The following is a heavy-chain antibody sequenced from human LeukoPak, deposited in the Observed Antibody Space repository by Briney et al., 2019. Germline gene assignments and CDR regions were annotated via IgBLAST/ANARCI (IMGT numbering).Heavy chain of an antibody. CDR1: GGSISSSSYY. Sequence: PSETLSLTCTVSGGSISSSSYYWGWIRQPPGKGLEWIGSIYYSGSTYYNPSLKSRVTISVDTSKNQFSLKLSSVTAADTAVYYCARTPNYGAFHYVFDVWGQGAMVTVS. V-gene: IGHV4-39*01. CDR3: ARTPNYGAFHYVFDV. CDR2: IYYSGST. J-gene: IGHJ3*01. D-gene: IGHD4-17*01.